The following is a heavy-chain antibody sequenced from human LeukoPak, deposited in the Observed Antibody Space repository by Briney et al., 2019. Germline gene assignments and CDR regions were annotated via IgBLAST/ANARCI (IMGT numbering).Heavy chain of an antibody. D-gene: IGHD6-13*01. J-gene: IGHJ6*04. Sequence: GGSLRLSCAASGFTFSSCTINWVRQAPGKGLEWVSSISNSSSYIYYAGSVKGRFTISRDNAKNSLYLQMNSLRAEDTAVYYCAREKQPRYYYGMDVWGKGTTVTVSS. V-gene: IGHV3-21*01. CDR1: GFTFSSCT. CDR3: AREKQPRYYYGMDV. CDR2: ISNSSSYI.